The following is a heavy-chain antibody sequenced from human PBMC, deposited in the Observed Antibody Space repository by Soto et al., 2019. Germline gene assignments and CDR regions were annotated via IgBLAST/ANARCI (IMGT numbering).Heavy chain of an antibody. D-gene: IGHD2-2*01. Sequence: SETLSLTCAVYSGSFSGYYWSWLRQPPGKGPEWIGEISDSGSTNYNPSLKSRVTISADTSKNQFSLKLNSVTAADTAVYYCARVAVVPTAFLFSYYLYMDVWGKGTTVTVSS. CDR1: SGSFSGYY. CDR3: ARVAVVPTAFLFSYYLYMDV. V-gene: IGHV4-34*01. J-gene: IGHJ6*03. CDR2: ISDSGST.